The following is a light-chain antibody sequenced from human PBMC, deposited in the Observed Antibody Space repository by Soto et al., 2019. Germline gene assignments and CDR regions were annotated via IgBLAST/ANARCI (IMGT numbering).Light chain of an antibody. V-gene: IGKV3-11*01. Sequence: EIVLTQSPATLSLSPGERATLSCRASQSVSSYLAWYQQKPGQAPRLLIYDASSRATGIPARFSGSGSETEFTLTISSLEPEDFADYYCQQRSNWPVTFGQGTRVEIK. J-gene: IGKJ1*01. CDR2: DAS. CDR1: QSVSSY. CDR3: QQRSNWPVT.